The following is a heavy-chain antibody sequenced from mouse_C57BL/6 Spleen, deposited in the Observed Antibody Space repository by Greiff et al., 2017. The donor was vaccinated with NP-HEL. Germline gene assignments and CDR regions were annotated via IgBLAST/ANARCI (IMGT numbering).Heavy chain of an antibody. J-gene: IGHJ1*03. Sequence: QVQLQQSGAELARPGASVKLSCKASGYTFTSYGISWVKQRTGQGLEWIGEIYPRSGNTYYNEKFKGKATLTADKSSSTAYMELRSLTSEDAAVYFCARSSHYYGSSPGYFDVWGTGTTVTVSS. CDR2: IYPRSGNT. D-gene: IGHD1-1*01. CDR1: GYTFTSYG. V-gene: IGHV1-81*01. CDR3: ARSSHYYGSSPGYFDV.